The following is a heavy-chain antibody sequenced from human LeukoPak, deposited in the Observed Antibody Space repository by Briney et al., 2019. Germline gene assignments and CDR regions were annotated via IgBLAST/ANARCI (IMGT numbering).Heavy chain of an antibody. CDR3: ARGADYGNYVGYFQH. J-gene: IGHJ1*01. Sequence: SETLSLTCAVYGGSFSGYYWSWIRQPPGKGLEWIGEINHSGSTNYNPSLKSRVTISADTSKNQFSLKLSSVTAADTAVYYCARGADYGNYVGYFQHWGQGTLVTVSS. D-gene: IGHD4-11*01. V-gene: IGHV4-34*01. CDR1: GGSFSGYY. CDR2: INHSGST.